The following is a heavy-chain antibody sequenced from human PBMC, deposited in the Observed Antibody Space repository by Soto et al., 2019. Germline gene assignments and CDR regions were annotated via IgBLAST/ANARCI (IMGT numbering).Heavy chain of an antibody. Sequence: VQLVESGGGVVQPGRSLRLSCAASGFTINSYGMHWVRQSPGKGLEWVAVISYDGTNKDYVDSVKGRFTISRDISKHTVYLQMNSLRPEDTAVYYCAIFIVIQPEATFPWGQGTLVTVSS. V-gene: IGHV3-30*03. CDR3: AIFIVIQPEATFP. D-gene: IGHD5-18*01. CDR1: GFTINSYG. J-gene: IGHJ5*02. CDR2: ISYDGTNK.